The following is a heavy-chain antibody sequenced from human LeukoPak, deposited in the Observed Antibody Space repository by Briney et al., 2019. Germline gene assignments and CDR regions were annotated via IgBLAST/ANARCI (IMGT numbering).Heavy chain of an antibody. Sequence: SETLSLTCTVSGGSISSGGYYWSWIRQHPGKGLEWIGYIYYSGSTYYNPSLKSRVTISVDTSKNQFSLKLSSVTAADTAVYYCARVTISRIDPRTAFDPWGQGTLVTVSS. D-gene: IGHD3-3*01. CDR1: GGSISSGGYY. J-gene: IGHJ5*02. CDR2: IYYSGST. V-gene: IGHV4-31*03. CDR3: ARVTISRIDPRTAFDP.